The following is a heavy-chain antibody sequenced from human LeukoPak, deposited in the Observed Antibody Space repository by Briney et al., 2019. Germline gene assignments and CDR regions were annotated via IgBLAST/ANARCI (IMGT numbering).Heavy chain of an antibody. CDR3: ARRCSGGSCYSSPFDI. V-gene: IGHV4-59*08. CDR2: IYYSGST. Sequence: PSETLFLTCTVSGGSISSYYWNWIRQPPGKGLEWIGYIYYSGSTNYNPSLKSRVTISVDTSKNHFSLKLSSVTAADTAVYYCARRCSGGSCYSSPFDIWGQGTMVTVSS. D-gene: IGHD2-15*01. J-gene: IGHJ3*02. CDR1: GGSISSYY.